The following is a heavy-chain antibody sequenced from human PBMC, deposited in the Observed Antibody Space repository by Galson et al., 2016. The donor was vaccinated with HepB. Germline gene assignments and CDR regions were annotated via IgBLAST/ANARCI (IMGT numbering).Heavy chain of an antibody. V-gene: IGHV3-23*01. J-gene: IGHJ5*02. CDR3: AKDFRYGSA. D-gene: IGHD6-19*01. Sequence: LRLSCAASGYTFRSYAMTWVRQAPGKGWEWVSGISVYGITYYADSVQGRFTVSRDNSKSTLYLQMNSLRAEDTAIYYCAKDFRYGSAWGPGTLVTVSS. CDR2: ISVYGIT. CDR1: GYTFRSYA.